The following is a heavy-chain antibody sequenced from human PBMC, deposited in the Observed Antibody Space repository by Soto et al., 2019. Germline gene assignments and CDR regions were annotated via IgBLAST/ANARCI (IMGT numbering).Heavy chain of an antibody. CDR2: ISSSSSYI. V-gene: IGHV3-21*01. J-gene: IGHJ5*02. CDR3: AREWLRRSYDP. Sequence: GGSLRLSCAASGFTFSSYSMNWVRQAPGKGLEWVSSISSSSSYIYYADSVTGRFTISRDNAKNSLYLQMNSLRAEDTAVYYCAREWLRRSYDPWGQGTLVTVSS. D-gene: IGHD5-12*01. CDR1: GFTFSSYS.